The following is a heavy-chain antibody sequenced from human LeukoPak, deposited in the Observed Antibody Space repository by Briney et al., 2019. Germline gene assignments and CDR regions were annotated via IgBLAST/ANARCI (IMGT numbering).Heavy chain of an antibody. Sequence: PGGSLRLSCAASGFPFVTYWMHWVRQAPGKGLVWVSHLNTDGSSPTYGDSAKGRFTVSRDNAKNTLFLQLNSLRVEDTAVYYCARGTAELAGIDYWGQGTLVPVSS. CDR1: GFPFVTYW. CDR3: ARGTAELAGIDY. V-gene: IGHV3-74*01. CDR2: LNTDGSSP. J-gene: IGHJ4*02. D-gene: IGHD1-26*01.